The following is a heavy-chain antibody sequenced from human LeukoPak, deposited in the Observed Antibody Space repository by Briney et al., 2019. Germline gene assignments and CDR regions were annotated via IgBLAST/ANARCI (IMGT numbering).Heavy chain of an antibody. CDR2: ISGSGGST. CDR1: GFTFSSYA. CDR3: AKDNGDWFGAFDI. Sequence: GGSLRPSCAASGFTFSSYAMSWVRQAPGKGLEWVPGISGSGGSTYYADFVKGRFTISRDNSKNTLYLQMNSLRAEDTAVYYCAKDNGDWFGAFDIWGQGTMVTVSS. D-gene: IGHD3-10*01. V-gene: IGHV3-23*01. J-gene: IGHJ3*02.